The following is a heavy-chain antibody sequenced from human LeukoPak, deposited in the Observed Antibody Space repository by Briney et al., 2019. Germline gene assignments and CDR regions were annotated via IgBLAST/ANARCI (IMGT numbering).Heavy chain of an antibody. CDR2: ISDGGRAT. D-gene: IGHD3-10*02. J-gene: IGHJ4*02. CDR3: TRENYVPDS. CDR1: GYRFSPYW. V-gene: IGHV3-7*03. Sequence: PGGSLRLSCVASGYRFSPYWMSWVRQTPGKGLEWVASISDGGRATYYVDSVRGRFTISRDDARNSLFLQMNSLRADDTAVYYCTRENYVPDSWGQGTLVTVSS.